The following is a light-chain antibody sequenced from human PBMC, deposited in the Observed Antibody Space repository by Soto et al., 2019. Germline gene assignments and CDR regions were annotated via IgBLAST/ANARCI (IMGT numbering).Light chain of an antibody. Sequence: QSVLTQPPSASGTPGQRVTISGSGSSSNIGTNTVNWYQQFPGTAPELLIYSNDQRPSGVPDRFSGSKSGTAASLAIGGLQSDDEADYYCAVWDGSLNGWVFGGGTKLTVL. CDR2: SND. CDR3: AVWDGSLNGWV. CDR1: SSNIGTNT. V-gene: IGLV1-44*01. J-gene: IGLJ3*02.